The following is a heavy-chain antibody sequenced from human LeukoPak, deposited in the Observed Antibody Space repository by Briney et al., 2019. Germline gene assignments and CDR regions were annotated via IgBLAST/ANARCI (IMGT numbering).Heavy chain of an antibody. J-gene: IGHJ4*02. CDR3: ARAIHPIYYFDY. CDR2: IYYSGST. Sequence: SETLSLTCAVYGVSFSGYYWSWIRQPPGKGLEWIGYIYYSGSTNYNPSLKSRVTISVDTSKNQFSLKLSSVTAADTAVYYCARAIHPIYYFDYWGQGTLVTVSS. V-gene: IGHV4-59*01. CDR1: GVSFSGYY.